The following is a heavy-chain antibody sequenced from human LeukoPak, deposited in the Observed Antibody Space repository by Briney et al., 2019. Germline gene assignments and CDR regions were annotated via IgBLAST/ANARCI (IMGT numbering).Heavy chain of an antibody. V-gene: IGHV1-2*06. CDR2: INPNSGGT. CDR1: GYTFTGYY. CDR3: ARYSSSSTYFDY. Sequence: ASVKVSCKASGYTFTGYYMHWVRQAPRQGLEWMGRINPNSGGTNYAQKFQGRVTMTRDTSISTAYMELSRLRSDDTAVYYCARYSSSSTYFDYWGQGTLVTVSS. D-gene: IGHD6-13*01. J-gene: IGHJ4*02.